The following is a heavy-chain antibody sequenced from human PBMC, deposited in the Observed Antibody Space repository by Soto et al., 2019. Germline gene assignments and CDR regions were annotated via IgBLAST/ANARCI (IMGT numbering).Heavy chain of an antibody. V-gene: IGHV1-69*13. D-gene: IGHD6-13*01. J-gene: IGHJ3*02. Sequence: GASVKVSCKASGGTFSSYAISWVRQAPGQGLEWMGGIIPIFGTANYAQKFQGRVTITADESTSTAYMELSSLRSEDTAVYYCVIAAAGMSYREALDIWGQGTMVTVSS. CDR1: GGTFSSYA. CDR2: IIPIFGTA. CDR3: VIAAAGMSYREALDI.